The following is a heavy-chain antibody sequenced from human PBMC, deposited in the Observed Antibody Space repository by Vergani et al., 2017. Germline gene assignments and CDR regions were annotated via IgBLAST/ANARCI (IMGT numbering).Heavy chain of an antibody. CDR1: GFTFSNFG. Sequence: QVQLVESAGGVVQPGGSLRLSCAASGFTFSNFGMHWIRQAPGKGLEWLVYIGKDGINTRYRDVKGRFTVSRDNSKDILYLQMDSLRSEDTALYYCAKYLRDSTDGLPDSWGPGTLVIVSS. V-gene: IGHV3-30*02. CDR2: IGKDGINT. D-gene: IGHD2-21*02. J-gene: IGHJ4*02. CDR3: AKYLRDSTDGLPDS.